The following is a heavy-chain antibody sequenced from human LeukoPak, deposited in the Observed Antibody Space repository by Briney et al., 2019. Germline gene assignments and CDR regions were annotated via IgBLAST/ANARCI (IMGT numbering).Heavy chain of an antibody. V-gene: IGHV1-2*02. J-gene: IGHJ4*02. D-gene: IGHD3-16*01. Sequence: VASVKVSCKASGYTFTGYYMHWVRQAPGQGLEWMGWINPNSGGTNYAQKFQGRVTITADKSTSTAYMELSSLRSEDTAVYYCARVSLRGVRFDYWGQGTLVTVSS. CDR3: ARVSLRGVRFDY. CDR2: INPNSGGT. CDR1: GYTFTGYY.